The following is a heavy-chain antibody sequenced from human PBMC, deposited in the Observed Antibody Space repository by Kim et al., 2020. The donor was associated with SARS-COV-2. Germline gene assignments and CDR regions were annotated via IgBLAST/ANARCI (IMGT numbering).Heavy chain of an antibody. CDR1: GFIFSSYG. D-gene: IGHD2-8*01. Sequence: GGSLRLSCAASGFIFSSYGMHWVRQAPGKGLEWVAAISFDGDYQYYADSVKGRFTISRDSSKNTLYLQMNSLRDEDTAVFYCAKASMYCTSGVCYAPDYFHVIDVWGPGTTVTVSS. V-gene: IGHV3-30*18. CDR3: AKASMYCTSGVCYAPDYFHVIDV. J-gene: IGHJ6*02. CDR2: ISFDGDYQ.